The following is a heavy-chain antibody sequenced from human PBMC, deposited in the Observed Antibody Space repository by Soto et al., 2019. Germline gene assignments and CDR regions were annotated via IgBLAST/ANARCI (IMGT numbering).Heavy chain of an antibody. J-gene: IGHJ6*02. CDR1: GGTFSSYA. CDR2: IIPIFGTA. CDR3: AERGYCSSTSCWDV. V-gene: IGHV1-69*13. D-gene: IGHD2-2*01. Sequence: SVKVSCKASGGTFSSYAISWVRQAPGQGLEWMGGIIPIFGTANYAQKFQGRVTITADESTSTAYMELSSLRSEDTAVYYCAERGYCSSTSCWDVWGQGTTVTVSS.